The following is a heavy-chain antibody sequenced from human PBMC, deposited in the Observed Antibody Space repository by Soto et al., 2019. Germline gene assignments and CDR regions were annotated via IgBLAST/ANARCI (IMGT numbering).Heavy chain of an antibody. D-gene: IGHD3-10*01. CDR3: ARGAKYYYGSENQYYSDY. CDR2: IYYSGST. CDR1: GGSISSGGYF. V-gene: IGHV4-61*03. J-gene: IGHJ4*02. Sequence: PSDTLSLTCAVSGGSISSGGYFWSWIRQPPGKGLEWIGYIYYSGSTNYNPSLKSRVTISVDTSKNHFSLKLSSVIAADTAVYYCARGAKYYYGSENQYYSDYWGQGTLVTVSS.